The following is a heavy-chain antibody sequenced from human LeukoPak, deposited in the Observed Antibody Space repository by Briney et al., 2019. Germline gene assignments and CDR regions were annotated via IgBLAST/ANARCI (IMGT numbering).Heavy chain of an antibody. J-gene: IGHJ4*02. CDR3: ASRPYYGDYSFDY. V-gene: IGHV3-30*03. D-gene: IGHD4-17*01. CDR2: ISYDGSNK. CDR1: GFTFSSYA. Sequence: PGRSLRLSCAASGFTFSSYAMHWVRQAPGKGLKWVAVISYDGSNKYYADSVKGRFTISRDNSKNTLYLQMNSLRAEDTAVYYCASRPYYGDYSFDYWGQGTLVTVSS.